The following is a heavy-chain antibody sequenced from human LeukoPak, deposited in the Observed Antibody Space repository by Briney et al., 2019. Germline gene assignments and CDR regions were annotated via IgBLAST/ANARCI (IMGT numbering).Heavy chain of an antibody. J-gene: IGHJ4*02. CDR1: GLTFSSSW. CDR2: IWYDGSNK. D-gene: IGHD4-17*01. CDR3: ARGGDYGDY. Sequence: GGSLRLSCAVSGLTFSSSWMDWVRQAPGKGLEWVAVIWYDGSNKYYADSVKGRFTISRDNSKNTLYLQMNSLRAEDTAVYYCARGGDYGDYWGQGTLVTVSS. V-gene: IGHV3-33*08.